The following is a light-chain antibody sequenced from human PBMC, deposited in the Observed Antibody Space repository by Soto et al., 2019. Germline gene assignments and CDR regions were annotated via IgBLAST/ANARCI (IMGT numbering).Light chain of an antibody. CDR3: CSYAVRRSVV. Sequence: QSALTQPASVSGSPGQSITISCTGTSSDVGSYNLVSWYQQHPGKAPKLMICEGSKRPSGVSNRYSGSKSGNTASLTISGLQAEDEADYYCCSYAVRRSVVFGGGTKLTVL. V-gene: IGLV2-23*01. J-gene: IGLJ2*01. CDR2: EGS. CDR1: SSDVGSYNL.